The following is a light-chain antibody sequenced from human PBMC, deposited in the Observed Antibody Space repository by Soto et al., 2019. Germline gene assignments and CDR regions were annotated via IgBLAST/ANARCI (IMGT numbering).Light chain of an antibody. Sequence: EIVLTQSPGTLSLSPGERATLSCRASQSLSSSRLAWYQQKPGQAPRLLIYDASNRATGIPARFSGSGSGTDFTLTIDSLEPEDFAVYYCQQRDNWPPWTFGQGTKVDIK. CDR1: QSLSSS. J-gene: IGKJ1*01. V-gene: IGKV3-11*01. CDR3: QQRDNWPPWT. CDR2: DAS.